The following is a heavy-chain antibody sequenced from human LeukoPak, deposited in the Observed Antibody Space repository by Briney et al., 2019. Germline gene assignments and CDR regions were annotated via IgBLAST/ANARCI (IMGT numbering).Heavy chain of an antibody. J-gene: IGHJ4*02. CDR2: INSDGSST. D-gene: IGHD1-14*01. Sequence: GGSPRLSCAASGFTFSSYWMHWVRQAPGKGLVWVSRINSDGSSTSYADSVKGRFTISRVNAKNTLYLQMNSLRAEDTAVYYCARDPRNRYYFDYWGQGTLVTVSS. CDR1: GFTFSSYW. CDR3: ARDPRNRYYFDY. V-gene: IGHV3-74*01.